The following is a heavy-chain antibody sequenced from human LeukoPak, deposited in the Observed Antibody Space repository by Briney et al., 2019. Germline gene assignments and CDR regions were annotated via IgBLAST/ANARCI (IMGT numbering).Heavy chain of an antibody. V-gene: IGHV3-23*01. D-gene: IGHD3-10*01. CDR2: ISGSGGST. J-gene: IGHJ4*02. Sequence: GGSLRLSCAASGFTFSSYAMSWVRQAPGKGLEWVSAISGSGGSTYYADSVKGRFTISRDNSKNTQYLQRNSLRAEDTAVYYCAKDPAYYGSGSYPDYWGQGTLVTVSS. CDR3: AKDPAYYGSGSYPDY. CDR1: GFTFSSYA.